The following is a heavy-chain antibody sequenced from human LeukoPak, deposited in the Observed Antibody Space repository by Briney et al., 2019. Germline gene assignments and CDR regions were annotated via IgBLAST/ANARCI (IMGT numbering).Heavy chain of an antibody. Sequence: GASVKVSCKASGYNFSDQEINWVRQASGQGLEWVGWIHPNSGKTGYAQKFQGRVSMTRTTSISTTYMELTSLTSEDTAVYYCARGRYGCNRLFDNWGQGTQLIVSS. CDR2: IHPNSGKT. CDR1: GYNFSDQE. D-gene: IGHD4-23*01. J-gene: IGHJ4*02. V-gene: IGHV1-8*01. CDR3: ARGRYGCNRLFDN.